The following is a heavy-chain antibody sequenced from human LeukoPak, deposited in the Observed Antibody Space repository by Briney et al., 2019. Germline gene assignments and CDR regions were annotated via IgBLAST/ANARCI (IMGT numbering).Heavy chain of an antibody. V-gene: IGHV1-8*01. CDR1: GYTFTSYD. CDR2: MNPNSGNT. CDR3: ARGPFYLSGGWQRPNY. J-gene: IGHJ4*02. D-gene: IGHD6-19*01. Sequence: ASVKVSCKASGYTFTSYDINWVRQATGQGLEWMGWMNPNSGNTGYAQKFQGRVTMTRNTSISTAYMELSSLRSEDTAVYYCARGPFYLSGGWQRPNYWGQGTLVTVSS.